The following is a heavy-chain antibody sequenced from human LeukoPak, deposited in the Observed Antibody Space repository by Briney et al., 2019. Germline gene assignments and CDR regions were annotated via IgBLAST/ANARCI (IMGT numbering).Heavy chain of an antibody. CDR1: GGTFSSYA. CDR2: IIPIFGTA. D-gene: IGHD5-24*01. J-gene: IGHJ4*02. Sequence: SVKVSCKASGGTFSSYAISWVRQAPGQGLEWMGGIIPIFGTANYAQKFQGRVTITTGESTSTAYMELSSLRSEDTAVYYCAREGDGYNGVFDYWGQGTLVTVSS. CDR3: AREGDGYNGVFDY. V-gene: IGHV1-69*05.